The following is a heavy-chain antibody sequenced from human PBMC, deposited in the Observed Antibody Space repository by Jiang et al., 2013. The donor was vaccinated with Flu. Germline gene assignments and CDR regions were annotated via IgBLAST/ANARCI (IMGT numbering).Heavy chain of an antibody. V-gene: IGHV1-46*01. D-gene: IGHD2-21*02. Sequence: QRYQGRVTVTRDTATTTVYMQLSSLTSEDTAVYYCARIRSCGGDCYYFDYWGQGTLVTVSS. J-gene: IGHJ4*02. CDR3: ARIRSCGGDCYYFDY.